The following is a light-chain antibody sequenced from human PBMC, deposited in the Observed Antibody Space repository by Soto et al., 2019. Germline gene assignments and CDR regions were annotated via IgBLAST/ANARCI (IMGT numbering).Light chain of an antibody. CDR2: DAS. Sequence: IQMTSSPSSPSASVGDRVTITCRASQTISSWLAWYQQKPGKAPTLLIYDASNLEAGVPSRFSGSASGTDFTFTISSLQPEDIATYYCQQYDNLPHTFGQGTRLEIK. CDR3: QQYDNLPHT. V-gene: IGKV1-33*01. CDR1: QTISSW. J-gene: IGKJ5*01.